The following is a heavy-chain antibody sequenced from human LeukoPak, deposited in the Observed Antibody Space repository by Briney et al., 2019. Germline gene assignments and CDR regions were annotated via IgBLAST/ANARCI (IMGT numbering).Heavy chain of an antibody. CDR1: GFTFSSYG. D-gene: IGHD3-3*01. CDR3: AKVDYDFWSGYYGYFDY. Sequence: GGSLRLSCAAPGFTFSSYGMHWVRQAPGKGLEWVAVISYDGSNKYYADSVKGRFTISRDNSKNTLYLQMNSLRAEDTAVYYCAKVDYDFWSGYYGYFDYWGQGTLVTVSS. J-gene: IGHJ4*02. CDR2: ISYDGSNK. V-gene: IGHV3-30*18.